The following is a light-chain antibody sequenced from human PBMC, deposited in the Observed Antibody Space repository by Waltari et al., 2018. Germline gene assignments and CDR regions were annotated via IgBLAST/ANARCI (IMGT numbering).Light chain of an antibody. J-gene: IGLJ2*01. V-gene: IGLV2-23*01. CDR1: SSDVWSFNL. CDR2: EGS. CDR3: CSYAGSSTLV. Sequence: QPAMTQPASVPGSPGQSITILCTGTSSDVWSFNLVSWYQQHPGKAPKLMIYEGSKRPSGVSNRFSGSKSGNTASLTISGLQAEDEADYYCCSYAGSSTLVFGGGTKLTVL.